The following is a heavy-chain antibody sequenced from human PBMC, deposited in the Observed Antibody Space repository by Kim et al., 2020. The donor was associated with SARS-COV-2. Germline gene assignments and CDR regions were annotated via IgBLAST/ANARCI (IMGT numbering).Heavy chain of an antibody. Sequence: GGSLRLSCAASGFTFSSYWMHWVRQTPEKGLVWVSRINNDGTSTTYTDSVKGRFTISRDNAKNTLYLQMNSLRAEDTAVYYCARDGDWEPYYFDQRGQGTLVTVSS. D-gene: IGHD1-26*01. CDR2: INNDGTST. J-gene: IGHJ4*02. CDR3: ARDGDWEPYYFDQ. CDR1: GFTFSSYW. V-gene: IGHV3-74*01.